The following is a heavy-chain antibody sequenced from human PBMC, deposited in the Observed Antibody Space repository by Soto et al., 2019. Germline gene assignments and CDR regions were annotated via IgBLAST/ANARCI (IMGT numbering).Heavy chain of an antibody. J-gene: IGHJ5*02. CDR2: INHSGST. Sequence: QLQLQESGPGLVKPSETLSLTCAVYGGSFSSYYWNWIRQPPGKGLEWIGEINHSGSTNYNPSLKSRVTISVDTSKNQFSLRLSSVTAADTAVYYCARGLGVVVPAAMPWSAWFDPWGQGTLVTVSS. CDR3: ARGLGVVVPAAMPWSAWFDP. CDR1: GGSFSSYY. V-gene: IGHV4-34*01. D-gene: IGHD2-2*01.